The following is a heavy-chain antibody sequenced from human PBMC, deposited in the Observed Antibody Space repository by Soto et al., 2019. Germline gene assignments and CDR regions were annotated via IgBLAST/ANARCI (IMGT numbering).Heavy chain of an antibody. V-gene: IGHV4-4*02. CDR3: ASRDPGTSVDY. Sequence: LSLTCAVSGGSFTSNNWWTWVRQPPGQGLEWIGEIYRAGSTNYNPSLKSRVTISLDKSENQFSLKVTSLTAADTAVYYCASRDPGTSVDYWGQGTLVTVSS. D-gene: IGHD1-7*01. CDR2: IYRAGST. J-gene: IGHJ4*02. CDR1: GGSFTSNNW.